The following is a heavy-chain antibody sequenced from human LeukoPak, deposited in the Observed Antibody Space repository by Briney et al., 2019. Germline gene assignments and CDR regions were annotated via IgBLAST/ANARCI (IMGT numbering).Heavy chain of an antibody. V-gene: IGHV3-49*03. CDR3: ARERGSRMYRSGSGYRFYYYMDV. Sequence: GGSLTLSCTGSGFNFDDYGMSWLRQAPGRGREWISFMANEDHNATVKYAAGVKDRINISRDDAKSIAYLQMIRLAAEDTAVYYCARERGSRMYRSGSGYRFYYYMDVWGKGSTVIVSS. D-gene: IGHD6-19*01. CDR1: GFNFDDYG. J-gene: IGHJ6*03. CDR2: MANEDHNATV.